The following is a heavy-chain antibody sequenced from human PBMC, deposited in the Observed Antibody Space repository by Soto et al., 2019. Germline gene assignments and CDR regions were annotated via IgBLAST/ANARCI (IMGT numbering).Heavy chain of an antibody. J-gene: IGHJ6*02. CDR2: INPNSGGT. Sequence: ASVKVSCKASGYTFTGYYMHWVRQAPGQGLEWMGWINPNSGGTNYAQKFQGRVTMTRDTSISTAYMELSRLRSDDTAVYYCARVETARPYDYSYGMDVWGQGTTVTVSS. CDR1: GYTFTGYY. V-gene: IGHV1-2*02. CDR3: ARVETARPYDYSYGMDV. D-gene: IGHD5-18*01.